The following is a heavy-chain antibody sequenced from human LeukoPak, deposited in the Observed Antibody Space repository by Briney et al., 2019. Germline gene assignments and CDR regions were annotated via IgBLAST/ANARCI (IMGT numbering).Heavy chain of an antibody. V-gene: IGHV4-4*07. Sequence: PSETLSLTCTVSGGAINNYYWSWIRQSAGKGLEWIGRVYSSGTTNYNPSLKSRVTISIDKSKKQFSLNLKSVTAADTAVYYCARYSGSESGFDYWGQGTLVSVYS. CDR3: ARYSGSESGFDY. J-gene: IGHJ4*02. CDR2: VYSSGTT. CDR1: GGAINNYY. D-gene: IGHD1-26*01.